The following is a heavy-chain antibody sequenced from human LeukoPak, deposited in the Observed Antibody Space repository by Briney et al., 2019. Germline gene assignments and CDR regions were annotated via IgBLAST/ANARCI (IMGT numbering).Heavy chain of an antibody. CDR1: GVSFGRYS. D-gene: IGHD2-2*01. Sequence: SETLSLTCAVSGVSFGRYSWTWIRQSPGKGLECIGEINFSGYTKYNPSLKSRVTMSVDTSKNQFSLKLAPVTAADTAIYFCARVGSTPAKFDHWGQGTLVTVSS. CDR2: INFSGYT. V-gene: IGHV4-34*01. J-gene: IGHJ4*02. CDR3: ARVGSTPAKFDH.